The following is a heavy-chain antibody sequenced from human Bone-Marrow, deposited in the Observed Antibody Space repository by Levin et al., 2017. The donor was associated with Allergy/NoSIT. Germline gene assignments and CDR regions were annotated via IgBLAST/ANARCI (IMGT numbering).Heavy chain of an antibody. Sequence: SETLSLTCTVSGGSITGGGFPWSWIRQTPGEGLEFIGYIYHTGSTYYNPSLRSRLTISLDTSKNQVSLRLTSVTTADTAIYYCARGRDTFDFWGQGARVTVSS. V-gene: IGHV4-30-2*01. CDR2: IYHTGST. CDR1: GGSITGGGFP. CDR3: ARGRDTFDF. J-gene: IGHJ4*02.